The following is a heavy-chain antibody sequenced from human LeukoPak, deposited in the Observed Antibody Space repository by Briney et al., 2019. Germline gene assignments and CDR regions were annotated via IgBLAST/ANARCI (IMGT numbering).Heavy chain of an antibody. CDR1: GGSFSGYY. CDR2: IYISGST. J-gene: IGHJ5*02. CDR3: ATGGDYHRWFGP. V-gene: IGHV4-59*10. D-gene: IGHD4-17*01. Sequence: SETLSLTCAVYGGSFSGYYWSWIRQPAGKGLEWIGRIYISGSTNYNPSLKSRVTMSVDTSKNQFSLKLSSVTAADTAVYYCATGGDYHRWFGPWGQGTLVTVSS.